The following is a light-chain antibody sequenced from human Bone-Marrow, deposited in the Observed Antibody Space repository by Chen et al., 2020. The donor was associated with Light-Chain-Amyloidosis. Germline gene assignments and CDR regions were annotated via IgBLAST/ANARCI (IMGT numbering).Light chain of an antibody. Sequence: SYELTQPPSVSVSPGPTASITCSGDDLPTKYAYWYQQKPGQAPVLVIHRDTERPSGISERFAGSSSGTTATLTISGVQAEDEADYHCQSADSSGTYEVIFGGGNKLTVL. V-gene: IGLV3-25*03. CDR2: RDT. CDR1: DLPTKY. CDR3: QSADSSGTYEVI. J-gene: IGLJ2*01.